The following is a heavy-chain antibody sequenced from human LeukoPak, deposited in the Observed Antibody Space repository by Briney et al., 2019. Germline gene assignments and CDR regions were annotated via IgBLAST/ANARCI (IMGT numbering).Heavy chain of an antibody. D-gene: IGHD3-10*01. J-gene: IGHJ4*02. CDR2: INWNGGST. Sequence: GGSLRLSCAASGFTFDDYGMSWVRQAPGKGLEWVSGINWNGGSTGYADSVKGRFTISRDNAKNSLYLQMNSLRAEDTALYYCAKDRRGYYGSGSSDYWGQGTLVTVSS. V-gene: IGHV3-20*04. CDR3: AKDRRGYYGSGSSDY. CDR1: GFTFDDYG.